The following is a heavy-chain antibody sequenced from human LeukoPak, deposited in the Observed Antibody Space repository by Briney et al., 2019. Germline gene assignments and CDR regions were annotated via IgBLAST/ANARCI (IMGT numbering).Heavy chain of an antibody. CDR3: ARRGATGYCSSTSCYTFDY. D-gene: IGHD2-2*02. CDR1: GFTFSSYA. Sequence: GGSLRLSCAASGFTFSSYAMSWVRQAPGKGLEWVSAISGSGGSTYYADSVKGRFTISRDNAKNSLYLQMNSLRAEDTAVYYCARRGATGYCSSTSCYTFDYWGQGTLVTVSS. J-gene: IGHJ4*02. CDR2: ISGSGGST. V-gene: IGHV3-23*01.